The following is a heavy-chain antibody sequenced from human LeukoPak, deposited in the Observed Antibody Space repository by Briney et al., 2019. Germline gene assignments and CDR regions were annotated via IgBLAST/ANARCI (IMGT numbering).Heavy chain of an antibody. CDR2: IYYSGST. D-gene: IGHD6-13*01. Sequence: SETLSLTCAVSGASINSGDYYWTWLRQPPGKGLEWIGYIYYSGSTFYNPSLKSRVTISADTSETQFSLQLNSVTPEDTAVYYCARGGYDSISWYPHEYFQHWGQGTLVAVSS. CDR3: ARGGYDSISWYPHEYFQH. V-gene: IGHV4-30-4*01. J-gene: IGHJ1*01. CDR1: GASINSGDYY.